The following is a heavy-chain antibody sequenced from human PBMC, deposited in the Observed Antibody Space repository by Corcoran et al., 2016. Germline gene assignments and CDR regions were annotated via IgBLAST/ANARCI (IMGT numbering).Heavy chain of an antibody. CDR3: VTEGDGFCYHAFDI. CDR2: IKSKTDGGTT. V-gene: IGHV3-15*01. Sequence: EVQLVESGGGLVKPGGSLRLSCAASGFTFSNAWMSWVRQAPGKGLEWVDRIKSKTDGGTTAYAAPVKGRFTISRDDSKTTLYLQMNSLKTEDTAGYYCVTEGDGFCYHAFDIWGQGTMVTVSS. J-gene: IGHJ3*02. CDR1: GFTFSNAW. D-gene: IGHD3-3*01.